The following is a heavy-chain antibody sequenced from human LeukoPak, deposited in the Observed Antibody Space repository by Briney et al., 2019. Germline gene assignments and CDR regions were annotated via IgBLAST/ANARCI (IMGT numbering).Heavy chain of an antibody. CDR2: INPSGGST. J-gene: IGHJ6*02. D-gene: IGHD1-26*01. CDR3: ARDFVMYSGSDWYYYYGMDV. V-gene: IGHV1-46*01. CDR1: GYTFTSYY. Sequence: AASVKVSCKASGYTFTSYYMHWVRQAPGQGLEWMGIINPSGGSTSYAQKFQGRVTMTRDTSTSTVYMELSSLRSEDTAVYYCARDFVMYSGSDWYYYYGMDVWGQGTTVTVSS.